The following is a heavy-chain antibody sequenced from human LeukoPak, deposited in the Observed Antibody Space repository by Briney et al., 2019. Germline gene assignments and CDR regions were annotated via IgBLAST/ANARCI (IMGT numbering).Heavy chain of an antibody. CDR3: ARHPAYSSSSHFVY. V-gene: IGHV4-59*08. D-gene: IGHD6-6*01. CDR1: GGSISSYY. Sequence: PSETLSLTCTVSGGSISSYYWSWIRQPPGKGLEWIGYIYYSGSTNYNPSLKSRITISVDTSKNQFSLKLSSVTAADTAVYYCARHPAYSSSSHFVYWGQGTLVTVSS. J-gene: IGHJ4*02. CDR2: IYYSGST.